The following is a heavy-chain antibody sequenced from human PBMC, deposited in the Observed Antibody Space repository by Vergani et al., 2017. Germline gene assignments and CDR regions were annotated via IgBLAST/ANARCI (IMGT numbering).Heavy chain of an antibody. CDR2: LTGGGGST. D-gene: IGHD3-10*01. CDR3: VRGLGSGNYYRNIF. V-gene: IGHV3-23*01. Sequence: EVQLLESGGSLKQPGGSVSLSCAASGFTFSTYAMHWVRQAPGKGLEWVSALTGGGGSTYYADSFKGRFIISRDNSRDTLYLQMNSLRAEDTAVFYCVRGLGSGNYYRNIFWGQGILVTVSS. CDR1: GFTFSTYA. J-gene: IGHJ4*02.